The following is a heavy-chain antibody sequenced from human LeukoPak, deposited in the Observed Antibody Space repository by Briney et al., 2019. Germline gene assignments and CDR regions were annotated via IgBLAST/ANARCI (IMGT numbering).Heavy chain of an antibody. J-gene: IGHJ4*02. Sequence: PSETLSLTCAVYGGSFSGYYWSWIRQPPGKGLEWIGYIYYSGSTYYNPSLKSRVTISVDTSKNQFSLKLSSVTAADTAVYYCARSSSGWLPDYWGQGTLVTVSS. CDR1: GGSFSGYY. D-gene: IGHD6-19*01. V-gene: IGHV4-34*09. CDR3: ARSSSGWLPDY. CDR2: IYYSGST.